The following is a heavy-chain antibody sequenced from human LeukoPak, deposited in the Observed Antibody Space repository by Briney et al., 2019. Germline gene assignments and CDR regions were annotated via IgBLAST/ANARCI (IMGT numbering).Heavy chain of an antibody. J-gene: IGHJ4*02. V-gene: IGHV3-11*04. CDR2: ISDSGSTK. Sequence: GGSLRLSCAASGLTFSDYYMSWIRQAPGKGLEWVSYISDSGSTKYYADSVKGRFTIARDNAKNSLYLQMNSLRVEDTAVYYCAKTGSSSWGYFDYWGQGTLVTVSS. CDR1: GLTFSDYY. CDR3: AKTGSSSWGYFDY. D-gene: IGHD6-13*01.